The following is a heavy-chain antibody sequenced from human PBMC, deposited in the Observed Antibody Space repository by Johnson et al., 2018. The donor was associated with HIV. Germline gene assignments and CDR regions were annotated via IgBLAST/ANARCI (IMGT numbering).Heavy chain of an antibody. V-gene: IGHV3-23*04. CDR3: ARDRSTPQPYYYDSSGYRGYSAFDI. CDR1: GFTFSNAW. Sequence: VQLVESGGGLVKPGGSLRLSCAASGFTFSNAWMSWVRQAPGKGLEWVSGIGASGITTYYADSVKGRFTISRDNSKNTLYLQMNSLRAEDTAIYYCARDRSTPQPYYYDSSGYRGYSAFDIWGQGTMVTVSS. J-gene: IGHJ3*02. D-gene: IGHD3-22*01. CDR2: IGASGITT.